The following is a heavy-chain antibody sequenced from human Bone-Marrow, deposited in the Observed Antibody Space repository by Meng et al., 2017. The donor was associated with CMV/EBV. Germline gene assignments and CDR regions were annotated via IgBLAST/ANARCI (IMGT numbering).Heavy chain of an antibody. CDR1: GYTFTSYY. V-gene: IGHV1-2*02. CDR3: ARDSGKYGSGSYNVY. Sequence: ASVKVSCKASGYTFTSYYMHWVRQAPGQGLEWMGWINPNSGGTNYAQKFQGTVTMTRDTSVSTAYMELSRLRFDDTAVYYCARDSGKYGSGSYNVYWGQGTLVTVSS. D-gene: IGHD3-10*01. CDR2: INPNSGGT. J-gene: IGHJ4*02.